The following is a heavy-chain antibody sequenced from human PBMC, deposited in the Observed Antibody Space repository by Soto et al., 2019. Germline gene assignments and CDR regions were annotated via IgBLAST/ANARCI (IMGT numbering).Heavy chain of an antibody. CDR3: ARDYYLFNILSGFSMDV. Sequence: QVQLVESGGGVVQPGRSLRLSCAASGFTFSSYAMHWVRQAPGKGLEWVAVISYDGSNKYYADSVKGRSTISSDNSKNTLYLQMTSLRAQAPPVYYCARDYYLFNILSGFSMDVWGQGTTVTFSS. CDR1: GFTFSSYA. J-gene: IGHJ6*02. CDR2: ISYDGSNK. D-gene: IGHD3-10*01. V-gene: IGHV3-30-3*01.